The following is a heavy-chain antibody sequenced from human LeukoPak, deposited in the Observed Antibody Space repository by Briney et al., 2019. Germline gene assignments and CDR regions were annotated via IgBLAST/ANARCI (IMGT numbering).Heavy chain of an antibody. D-gene: IGHD5-12*01. CDR1: GGSIYSGGYY. CDR3: ARTSGYDYFDY. Sequence: PSETLSLTCTVSGGSIYSGGYYWSWIRQHPGKGLEWIGYINYRGSTYHNPSLESRLTISIDTSKNQFSLKLSSVTAADMAVYYCARTSGYDYFDYWGQGTLVTVSS. CDR2: INYRGST. J-gene: IGHJ4*02. V-gene: IGHV4-31*03.